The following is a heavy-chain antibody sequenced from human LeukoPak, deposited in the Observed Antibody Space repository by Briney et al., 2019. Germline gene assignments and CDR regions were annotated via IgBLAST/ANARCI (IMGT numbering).Heavy chain of an antibody. Sequence: GGSLRLSCAASGFTFSTYAMSWVRQAPRKGLEWVSTIGGSGISTYYADSVKGRFTISRDNSKNTLYLQMSSLRAEDTAVYYCVSGVITFGGLIVPFDYWGQGTLVTVSS. D-gene: IGHD3-16*02. V-gene: IGHV3-23*01. J-gene: IGHJ4*02. CDR1: GFTFSTYA. CDR2: IGGSGIST. CDR3: VSGVITFGGLIVPFDY.